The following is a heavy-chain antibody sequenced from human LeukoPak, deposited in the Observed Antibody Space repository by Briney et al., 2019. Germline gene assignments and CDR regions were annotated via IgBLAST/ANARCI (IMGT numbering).Heavy chain of an antibody. CDR3: ARDDYDFWSGYYALGY. Sequence: GGSLRLSCAASGFTFSSYAMNWVRQAPGKGLEWVAVISYDGSNKYYADSVKGRFTISRDNSKNTLYLQMNSLRAEDTAVYYCARDDYDFWSGYYALGYWGQGTLVTVSS. D-gene: IGHD3-3*01. CDR1: GFTFSSYA. CDR2: ISYDGSNK. V-gene: IGHV3-30*01. J-gene: IGHJ4*02.